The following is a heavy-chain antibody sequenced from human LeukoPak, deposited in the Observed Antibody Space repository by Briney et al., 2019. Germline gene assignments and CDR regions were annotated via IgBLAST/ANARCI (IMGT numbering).Heavy chain of an antibody. CDR2: FSGRGGST. V-gene: IGHV3-23*01. J-gene: IGHJ4*02. Sequence: GGSLRLSCAASGFTFSSYAMSWVRQAPGEGREWVSAFSGRGGSTYYSDSVKGRFTISRDNSKNTLYLQMNSLRAEDTAVYYCAKDPGRYGFWSGYRIAFDYWGQGTLVTVSS. D-gene: IGHD3-3*01. CDR1: GFTFSSYA. CDR3: AKDPGRYGFWSGYRIAFDY.